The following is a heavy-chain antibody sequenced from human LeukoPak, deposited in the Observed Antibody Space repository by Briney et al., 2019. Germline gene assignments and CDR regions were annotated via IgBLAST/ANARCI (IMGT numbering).Heavy chain of an antibody. Sequence: PSETLSLTCTVSGGSISSSSYYWGWIRQPPGKGLEWIGSIYYSGSTYYNPSLKSRVTTSVDTSKNQFSLKLSSVTAADTAVYYCARNLLEWLSIDYWGQGTLVTVSS. CDR2: IYYSGST. D-gene: IGHD3-3*01. V-gene: IGHV4-39*01. CDR3: ARNLLEWLSIDY. CDR1: GGSISSSSYY. J-gene: IGHJ4*02.